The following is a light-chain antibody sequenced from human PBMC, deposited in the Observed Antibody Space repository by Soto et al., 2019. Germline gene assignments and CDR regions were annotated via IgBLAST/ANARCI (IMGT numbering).Light chain of an antibody. J-gene: IGLJ3*02. CDR2: EVS. V-gene: IGLV2-8*01. Sequence: QSALTQPPSASGSPGQSVTISCTGTSSDVGGYNYVSWYQQHPGKAPKLMIYEVSKRPSGVPDRFSGSKSGNTASLTVSGLQAEDEADYYCSSYAARNNWVFGGGTKVTVL. CDR1: SSDVGGYNY. CDR3: SSYAARNNWV.